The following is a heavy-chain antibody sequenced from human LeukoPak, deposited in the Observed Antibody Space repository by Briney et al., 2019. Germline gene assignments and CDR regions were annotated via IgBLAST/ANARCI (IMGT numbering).Heavy chain of an antibody. CDR2: ISSSSSTI. CDR1: RFTFSSYS. D-gene: IGHD3-3*01. Sequence: GGSLRLSCAASRFTFSSYSMNWVRQAPGKGLEWVSYISSSSSTIYYADSVKGRFTISRDNAKNSLYLQMNSLRAEDTAVYYCARGTIRFLEWLLQEVDYWGQGTLVTVSS. J-gene: IGHJ4*02. CDR3: ARGTIRFLEWLLQEVDY. V-gene: IGHV3-48*01.